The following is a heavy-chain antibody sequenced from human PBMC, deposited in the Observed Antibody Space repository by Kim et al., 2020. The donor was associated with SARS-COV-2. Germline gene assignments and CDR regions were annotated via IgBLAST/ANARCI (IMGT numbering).Heavy chain of an antibody. CDR2: INHSGST. J-gene: IGHJ5*02. CDR1: GGSFSGYY. V-gene: IGHV4-34*01. CDR3: ARGAQGSDYVWGSYRYPWFDP. D-gene: IGHD3-16*02. Sequence: SETLSLTCAVYGGSFSGYYWSWIRQPPGKGLEWIGEINHSGSTNYNPSLKSRVTISVDTSKNQFSLKMSSVTAADTAVYYCARGAQGSDYVWGSYRYPWFDPWGQGTLVTVSS.